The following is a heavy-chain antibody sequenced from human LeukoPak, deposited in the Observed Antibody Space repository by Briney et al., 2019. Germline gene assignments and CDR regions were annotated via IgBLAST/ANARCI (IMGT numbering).Heavy chain of an antibody. J-gene: IGHJ4*02. CDR3: ASARTGPGVGVDY. V-gene: IGHV4-34*01. CDR2: INHSGST. Sequence: SETLSLICAVYGGSFSGYYWSWIRQPPGKGLEWIGEINHSGSTNYNPSLKSRVTISVDTSKNQFSLKLSSVTAADTAVYYCASARTGPGVGVDYWGQGTLVTVSS. CDR1: GGSFSGYY. D-gene: IGHD1-26*01.